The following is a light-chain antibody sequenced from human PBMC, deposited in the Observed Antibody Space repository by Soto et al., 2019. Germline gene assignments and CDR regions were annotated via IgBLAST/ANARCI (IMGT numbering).Light chain of an antibody. CDR2: AAS. V-gene: IGKV1-9*01. CDR1: QRISSY. J-gene: IGKJ1*01. CDR3: PQHNSYPRT. Sequence: VSQRISSYLNWYQQKXGKAPKLLIYAASXLKSGVPARFSRSGSGTEFTLTISSLQPEDFATYYCPQHNSYPRTFGQVT.